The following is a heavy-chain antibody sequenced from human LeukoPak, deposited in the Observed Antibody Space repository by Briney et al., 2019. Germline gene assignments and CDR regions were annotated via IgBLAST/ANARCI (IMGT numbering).Heavy chain of an antibody. CDR1: GYTLTELS. CDR3: ATDHYDYVWGSYRPSGLDY. Sequence: GASVKVSCKVSGYTLTELSMHWVRQAPGKGLEWMGGFDPEDGETIYAQKFQGRVTMTGDTSTDTAYMELSSLRSEDTAVYYCATDHYDYVWGSYRPSGLDYWGQGTLVTVSS. V-gene: IGHV1-24*01. D-gene: IGHD3-16*02. J-gene: IGHJ4*02. CDR2: FDPEDGET.